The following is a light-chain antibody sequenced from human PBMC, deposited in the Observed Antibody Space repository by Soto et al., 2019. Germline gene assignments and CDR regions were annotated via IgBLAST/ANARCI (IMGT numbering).Light chain of an antibody. J-gene: IGKJ1*01. CDR1: QGIGST. CDR3: HQRQSWPRT. Sequence: EIVMTQSPATLSVSPGEGATLSCRASQGIGSTLAWYQHKPGQTPRLLIYQTSLRAAGIPARFSASGSGTDFTLSISDVQPEDFALYYCHQRQSWPRTFGQGTKVDIK. CDR2: QTS. V-gene: IGKV3D-15*03.